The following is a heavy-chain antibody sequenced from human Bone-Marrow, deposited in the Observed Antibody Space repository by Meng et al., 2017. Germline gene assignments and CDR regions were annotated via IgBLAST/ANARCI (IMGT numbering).Heavy chain of an antibody. CDR2: IYYSEST. V-gene: IGHV4-31*02. CDR1: GGSISSGGYY. J-gene: IGHJ4*02. Sequence: QVQLQESGPGLVQPSQSLSLTCTLSGGSISSGGYYWSWIRQNPGKGLEWRGYIYYSESTYYNPSLKSRVTISVDTSKNQFSLRLSSVTAADTAVYYCARESSSGSYYFDYWGQGTLVTVSS. CDR3: ARESSSGSYYFDY. D-gene: IGHD6-19*01.